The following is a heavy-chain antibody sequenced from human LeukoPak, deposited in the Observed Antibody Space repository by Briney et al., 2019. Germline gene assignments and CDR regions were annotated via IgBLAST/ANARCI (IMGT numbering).Heavy chain of an antibody. CDR1: GYSISSGYY. V-gene: IGHV4-38-2*01. CDR2: IYHSGST. Sequence: PSETLSLTCAVSGYSISSGYYWGWIRQPPGKGLELIGSIYHSGSTYYNPSLKSRVTISVDTSKNQFSLKLSSVTAADTAVYYCARLGGSYINAFDIWGQGTMVTVSS. D-gene: IGHD1-26*01. J-gene: IGHJ3*02. CDR3: ARLGGSYINAFDI.